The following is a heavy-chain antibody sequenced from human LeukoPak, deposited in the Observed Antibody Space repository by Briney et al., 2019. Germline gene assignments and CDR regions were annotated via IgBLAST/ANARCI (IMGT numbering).Heavy chain of an antibody. Sequence: GGSLRLSCAASGFTFSSYAMHWVRQAPGKGLEWVAVISYDGSNKYYADSVKGRFTISRDNSKNTLYLQMNSLRAEDTAVYYCARDKLPFGSGWYFDYWGQGTLVTVSS. J-gene: IGHJ4*02. V-gene: IGHV3-30-3*01. CDR1: GFTFSSYA. CDR3: ARDKLPFGSGWYFDY. CDR2: ISYDGSNK. D-gene: IGHD6-19*01.